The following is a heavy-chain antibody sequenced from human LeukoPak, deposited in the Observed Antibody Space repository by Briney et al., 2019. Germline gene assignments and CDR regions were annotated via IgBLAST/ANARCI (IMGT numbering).Heavy chain of an antibody. D-gene: IGHD6-13*01. J-gene: IGHJ4*02. Sequence: PGGSLRLSCAASGFTFSHDWMSWVRQAPWKGLEWVANINQDGSEKDYVDSVKGRFTISRDNAKNSLYLQMNSLRAEDTAVYYCARGGAAGGRATYWGQGTLVTVSS. CDR2: INQDGSEK. CDR1: GFTFSHDW. CDR3: ARGGAAGGRATY. V-gene: IGHV3-7*01.